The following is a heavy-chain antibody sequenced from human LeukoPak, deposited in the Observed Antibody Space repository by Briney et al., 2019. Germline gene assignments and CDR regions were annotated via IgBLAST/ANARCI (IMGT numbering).Heavy chain of an antibody. V-gene: IGHV3-21*01. CDR1: GFTFSSYS. J-gene: IGHJ4*02. CDR2: ISSSSSYI. Sequence: GGSMRLACAAYGFTFSSYSMNWVRQAPGKGLEWVSSISSSSSYIYYADSVKGRFTISRDNAKNSLYLQMNSLRAEDTAVYYCARGPGYSSGWYGEIDYWGQGTLVTVSS. CDR3: ARGPGYSSGWYGEIDY. D-gene: IGHD6-19*01.